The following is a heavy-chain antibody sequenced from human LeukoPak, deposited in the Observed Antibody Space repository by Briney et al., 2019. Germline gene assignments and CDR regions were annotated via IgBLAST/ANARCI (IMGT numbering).Heavy chain of an antibody. CDR3: ARDAYYFDP. V-gene: IGHV4-38-2*02. J-gene: IGHJ5*02. CDR1: GYSISSAYY. CDR2: IYHSGGT. D-gene: IGHD1-26*01. Sequence: SETLSLTCAVSGYSISSAYYWGWIRQPPGKGLEWIGSIYHSGGTYYNPSLKSRVTISVDTSKNHFSLKLSSVTAADTAVYYCARDAYYFDPWGQGTLVIVSS.